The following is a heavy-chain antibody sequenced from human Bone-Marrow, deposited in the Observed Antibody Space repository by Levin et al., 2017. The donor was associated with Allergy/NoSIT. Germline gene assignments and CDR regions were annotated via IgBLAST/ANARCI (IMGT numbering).Heavy chain of an antibody. CDR1: GFTFSNSW. CDR3: ARDQFRRATIGARWFDP. Sequence: SCAASGFTFSNSWMSWVRQAPGKGLEWVANIKEDGSEKYYVDSVKGRFTISRDNAKISLFVQMNSLRVEDTAVYYCARDQFRRATIGARWFDPWGQGTLVTVSS. CDR2: IKEDGSEK. D-gene: IGHD5-24*01. J-gene: IGHJ5*02. V-gene: IGHV3-7*01.